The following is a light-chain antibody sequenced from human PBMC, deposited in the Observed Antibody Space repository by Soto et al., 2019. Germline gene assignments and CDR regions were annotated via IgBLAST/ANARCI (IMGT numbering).Light chain of an antibody. CDR1: SSDVGSYNL. V-gene: IGLV2-23*01. Sequence: QSALTQPASVSGSPGQSITISCTGTSSDVGSYNLVSWYQQHPGKAPKLMIYEGSKRPSGVSNRFSGSKSGNTASLTISGLQAEDEADYYCCSYAGSTLVFGTGTKVTVL. CDR3: CSYAGSTLV. CDR2: EGS. J-gene: IGLJ1*01.